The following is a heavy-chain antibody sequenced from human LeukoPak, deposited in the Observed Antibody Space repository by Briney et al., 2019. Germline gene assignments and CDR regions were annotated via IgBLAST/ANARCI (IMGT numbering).Heavy chain of an antibody. Sequence: SETLSLTCTVSGGSISSGGYYWSWIRQPPGKGLEWIGYIYHSGSTYYNPPLKSRVTISVDRSKNQFSLKLSSVTAADTAVYYCARGKAARPHDAFDIWGQGTMVTVSS. D-gene: IGHD6-6*01. CDR3: ARGKAARPHDAFDI. CDR1: GGSISSGGYY. J-gene: IGHJ3*02. CDR2: IYHSGST. V-gene: IGHV4-30-2*01.